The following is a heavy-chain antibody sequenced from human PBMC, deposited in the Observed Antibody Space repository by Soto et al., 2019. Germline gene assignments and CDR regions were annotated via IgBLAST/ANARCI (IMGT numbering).Heavy chain of an antibody. D-gene: IGHD2-2*01. CDR1: GYTFTSNS. CDR3: ARISSASSGRFHDY. CDR2: INVYNGNT. J-gene: IGHJ4*02. Sequence: GASVKVSCKASGYTFTSNSIGWGRQAPGQGLEWMGWINVYNGNTKYAQQLQGRVTLTTDTSTSTAYMDLRSLRSDDTAVYYCARISSASSGRFHDYWRQGPLVTVSS. V-gene: IGHV1-18*04.